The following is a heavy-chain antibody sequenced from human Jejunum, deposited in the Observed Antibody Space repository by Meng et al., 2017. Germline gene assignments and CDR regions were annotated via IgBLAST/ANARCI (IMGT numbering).Heavy chain of an antibody. D-gene: IGHD2-21*01. J-gene: IGHJ4*02. CDR2: IKEDGSET. Sequence: GGSLRLSCAASGFTFSSLWMSWVRQAPGKGLEWVATIKEDGSETYYVDSMKGRFIISRDNAKNSLYLQINSLSDEDTAVYYCEKGGTRLCDYWGQGTPVTVSS. CDR1: GFTFSSLW. V-gene: IGHV3-7*01. CDR3: EKGGTRLCDY.